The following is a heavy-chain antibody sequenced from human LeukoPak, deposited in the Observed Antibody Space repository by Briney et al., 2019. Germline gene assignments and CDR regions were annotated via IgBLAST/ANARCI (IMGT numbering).Heavy chain of an antibody. CDR3: AREIDYDSSGYHFDY. D-gene: IGHD3-22*01. V-gene: IGHV4-34*01. Sequence: SETLSLTCAVYGGSFSGYYWSWIRQPPGKGLEWIGEINHSGSTNYNPSLKSRVTISVDTSKNQFSLKLSSVTAADTAVYYCAREIDYDSSGYHFDYWGQGTLVTVSS. CDR2: INHSGST. CDR1: GGSFSGYY. J-gene: IGHJ4*02.